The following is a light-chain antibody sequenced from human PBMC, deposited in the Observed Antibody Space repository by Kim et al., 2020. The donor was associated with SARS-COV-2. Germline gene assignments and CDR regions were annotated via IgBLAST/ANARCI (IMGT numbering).Light chain of an antibody. Sequence: EIVLTQSPATLSLSPGERATLSCRASQSVSRYIAWYQHKPGQAPRLLIFDASNRVTGIPARFSGSGSGTDFTLTISSLKPEDFAVYYCQQRSNWSFTFGGGTKVDIK. J-gene: IGKJ4*01. CDR2: DAS. CDR3: QQRSNWSFT. V-gene: IGKV3-11*01. CDR1: QSVSRY.